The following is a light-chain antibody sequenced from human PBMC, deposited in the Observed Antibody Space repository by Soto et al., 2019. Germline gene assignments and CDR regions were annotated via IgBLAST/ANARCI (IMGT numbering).Light chain of an antibody. CDR2: EVS. V-gene: IGLV2-14*01. CDR3: SSYTSSSTVV. Sequence: QSALTQPASVSGSPGQSITISCTGTSSDIGDYNYVSWYQQHPDKAPKLMIYEVSDRPSGVSNRFSGSKSGNTASLTISGLQAEDEADYYCSSYTSSSTVVFGGGTKVTVL. CDR1: SSDIGDYNY. J-gene: IGLJ2*01.